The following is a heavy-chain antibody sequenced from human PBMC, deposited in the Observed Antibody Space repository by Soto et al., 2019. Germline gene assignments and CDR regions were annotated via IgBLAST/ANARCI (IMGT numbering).Heavy chain of an antibody. CDR3: ARGVGIVGATPQLYFDS. V-gene: IGHV4-30-4*01. Sequence: PSETLSLTCTVSGGSISSGDYYWSWIRQPPGKGLEWIGYIYYSGSTYYNPSLKSRVTISVDTSKNQFSLKLSSVTAADTAVYYCARGVGIVGATPQLYFDSWGQGTRVTV. CDR1: GGSISSGDYY. CDR2: IYYSGST. J-gene: IGHJ4*02. D-gene: IGHD1-26*01.